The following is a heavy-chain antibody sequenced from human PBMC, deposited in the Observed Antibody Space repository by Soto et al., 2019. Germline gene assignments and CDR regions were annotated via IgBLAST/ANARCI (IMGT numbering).Heavy chain of an antibody. V-gene: IGHV1-18*01. J-gene: IGHJ4*02. D-gene: IGHD6-13*01. CDR2: ISAYNGNT. Sequence: QVQLVQSGAEVKKPGASVKVSCKASGYTFTSYGISWVRQAPGQGLEWMGWISAYNGNTNYAQKLQGRVTMTTDTSASPAYMELRRLRSDDTAVYYCALSLAGIAAAGTRGGIDYWGQGTLVTVSS. CDR3: ALSLAGIAAAGTRGGIDY. CDR1: GYTFTSYG.